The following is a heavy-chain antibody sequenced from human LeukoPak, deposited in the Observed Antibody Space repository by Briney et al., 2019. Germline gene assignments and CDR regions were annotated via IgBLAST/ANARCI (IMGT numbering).Heavy chain of an antibody. V-gene: IGHV1-8*01. Sequence: EASVTVSCKASGYTFTSYDINWVRQAPGQGLEWMGWMNPNSGNTDYAQKFQGRVTMTRNTSISTAYMELSSLRSEDTAVYYCARGCRSRELRYYYYYMDVWGKGTTVTVSS. J-gene: IGHJ6*03. CDR2: MNPNSGNT. D-gene: IGHD1-26*01. CDR3: ARGCRSRELRYYYYYMDV. CDR1: GYTFTSYD.